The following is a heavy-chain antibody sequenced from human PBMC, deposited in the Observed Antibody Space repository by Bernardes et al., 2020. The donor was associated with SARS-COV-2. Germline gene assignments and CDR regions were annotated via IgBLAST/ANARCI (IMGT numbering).Heavy chain of an antibody. CDR2: ISADNGNT. D-gene: IGHD5-18*01. Sequence: ASVKVSCKASGYTFTSYGISWVRQAPGQGLEWMGWISADNGNTHYAQKFQGRVTMTTDTSTSTGYMELRSLRSDDTAVYYCAPVVGYSYGGGWFDPWGQGTLVTVSS. CDR3: APVVGYSYGGGWFDP. V-gene: IGHV1-18*01. J-gene: IGHJ5*02. CDR1: GYTFTSYG.